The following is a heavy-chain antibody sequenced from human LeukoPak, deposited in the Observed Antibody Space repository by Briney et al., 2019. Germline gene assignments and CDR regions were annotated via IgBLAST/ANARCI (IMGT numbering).Heavy chain of an antibody. D-gene: IGHD2-15*01. J-gene: IGHJ4*02. CDR3: AREGPWWGPLIDY. Sequence: PGRSLRLSCAASGFTFSSYAMHWVRQAPGKGLEWVAVISYDGSNKYYADSVKGRFTISRDNSKNTLYLQMNSLRAEDTAVYYCAREGPWWGPLIDYWGQGTLVTVSS. CDR2: ISYDGSNK. V-gene: IGHV3-30-3*01. CDR1: GFTFSSYA.